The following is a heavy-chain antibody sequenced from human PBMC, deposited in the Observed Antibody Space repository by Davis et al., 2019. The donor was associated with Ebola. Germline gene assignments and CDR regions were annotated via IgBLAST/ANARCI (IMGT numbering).Heavy chain of an antibody. CDR1: GGSFSGYY. CDR2: INHSGST. Sequence: MPSETLSLTCAVYGGSFSGYYWSWIRQPPGKGLEWIGEINHSGSTYYNPSLKSRVTISVDTSKNQFSLKLSSVTAADTAVYYCASSSYDFWSGYYRYWGQGTLVTVSS. J-gene: IGHJ4*02. CDR3: ASSSYDFWSGYYRY. V-gene: IGHV4-34*01. D-gene: IGHD3-3*01.